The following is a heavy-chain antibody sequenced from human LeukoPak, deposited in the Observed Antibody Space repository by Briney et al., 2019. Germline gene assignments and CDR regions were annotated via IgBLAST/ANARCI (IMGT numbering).Heavy chain of an antibody. V-gene: IGHV4-39*01. CDR2: IYYTGVT. CDR3: AREEASAGDY. J-gene: IGHJ4*02. Sequence: PSETLSLTCTVSGGSISSNSHYWAWSRQPPGKGREWIGSIYYTGVTFYSPSLKSRVTISVDTSKNQFSLKVISVTAADTAVYYCAREEASAGDYWGQGTLVTVSS. CDR1: GGSISSNSHY. D-gene: IGHD6-13*01.